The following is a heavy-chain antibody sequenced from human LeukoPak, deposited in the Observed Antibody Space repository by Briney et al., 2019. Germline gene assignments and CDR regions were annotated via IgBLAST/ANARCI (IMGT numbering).Heavy chain of an antibody. CDR2: ITSSGGST. J-gene: IGHJ1*01. CDR1: GFTFSSYA. CDR3: VKSSGGSYLN. D-gene: IGHD2-15*01. Sequence: GGSLRLSCAASGFTFSSYAMHWVRQAPGKGLEYVSAITSSGGSTYYADSVKGRFTISRDNAKNTLYLQMSSLRAEDTAVYYCVKSSGGSYLNWGQGALVTVSS. V-gene: IGHV3-64D*09.